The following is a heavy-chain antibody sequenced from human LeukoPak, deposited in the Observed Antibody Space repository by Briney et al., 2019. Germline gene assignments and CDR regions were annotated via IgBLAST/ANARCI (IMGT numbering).Heavy chain of an antibody. D-gene: IGHD3-10*01. CDR2: MQPDGGEK. J-gene: IGHJ4*02. CDR3: ARETPYGSLTFDY. CDR1: GFTFSSYW. Sequence: GGSLRLSCAASGFTFSSYWMSWVRQAPGKGLEWVANMQPDGGEKYYVDSEKGRFTISRDNARNSLYLQMNSLRAEDTAVYYCARETPYGSLTFDYWGQGTRVTVSS. V-gene: IGHV3-7*03.